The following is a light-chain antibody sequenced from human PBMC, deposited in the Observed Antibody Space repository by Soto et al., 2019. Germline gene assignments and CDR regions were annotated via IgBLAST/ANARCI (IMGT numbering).Light chain of an antibody. V-gene: IGLV2-14*01. J-gene: IGLJ1*01. CDR2: VVS. CDR3: SSYRSGGTFV. CDR1: SSDVGGYNY. Sequence: QSVLTPPASLSGSPGQSIAISCTGTSSDVGGYNYVSWHQQHPGKAPKVLISVVSNRPSGVSNRFSGSKSGNTASLTISGLQAEDEADYYCSSYRSGGTFVFGSGTKVTVL.